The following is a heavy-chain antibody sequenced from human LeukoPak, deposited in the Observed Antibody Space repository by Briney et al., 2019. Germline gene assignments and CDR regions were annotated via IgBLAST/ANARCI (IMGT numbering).Heavy chain of an antibody. D-gene: IGHD3-3*01. J-gene: IGHJ5*02. CDR2: IYYSGST. CDR1: GGSISSGSYY. CDR3: ARDRITIFGVVQNWFDP. Sequence: SETLSLTCTVSGGSISSGSYYWSWIRQPAGKGLEWIGYIYYSGSTYYNPSLKSRVTISVDTSKNQSSLKLSSVTAADTAVYYCARDRITIFGVVQNWFDPWGQGTLVTVSS. V-gene: IGHV4-30-4*08.